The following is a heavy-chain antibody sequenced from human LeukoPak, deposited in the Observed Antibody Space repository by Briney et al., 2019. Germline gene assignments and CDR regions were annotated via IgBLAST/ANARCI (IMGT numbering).Heavy chain of an antibody. J-gene: IGHJ4*02. CDR2: IYYSGNT. CDR1: GGSISSSSYY. V-gene: IGHV4-39*01. D-gene: IGHD6-19*01. Sequence: SSETLSLTCTVSGGSISSSSYYWGWIRQPPGKGLEWIGSIYYSGNTYYNPSLKSRVTISVDTSKNQFSLRLSSVTAAGTAVYYCARLYSSGWPYFDCWGQGTLVIVSS. CDR3: ARLYSSGWPYFDC.